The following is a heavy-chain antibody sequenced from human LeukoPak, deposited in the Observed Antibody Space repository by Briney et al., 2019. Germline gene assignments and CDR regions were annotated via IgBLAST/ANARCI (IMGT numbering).Heavy chain of an antibody. CDR3: ARHDCGYSSSSY. D-gene: IGHD6-6*01. V-gene: IGHV5-51*01. CDR2: IYPGDSAT. CDR1: GYSFTSYW. Sequence: GESLKISCKGSGYSFTSYWIGWVRQMPGKGLELMGIIYPGDSATRYSPSFQDQVTISVDKSISTAYLQWSSLKASDTAMYYCARHDCGYSSSSYWGRGTLVTVPS. J-gene: IGHJ4*02.